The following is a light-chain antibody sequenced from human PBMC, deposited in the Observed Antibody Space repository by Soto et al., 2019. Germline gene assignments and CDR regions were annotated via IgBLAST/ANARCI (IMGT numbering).Light chain of an antibody. CDR2: DAS. CDR1: QDITNS. J-gene: IGKJ4*01. V-gene: IGKV1-33*01. CDR3: QQYDHLSLT. Sequence: DIQMTQSPSSLSASVGDRVTITCQASQDITNSLNWYQQKPGKAPNLLIFDASNLDAGVPSRFSGSGSGTYFTFTIHSPQPEDVATYYCQQYDHLSLTFGGGTKVEIK.